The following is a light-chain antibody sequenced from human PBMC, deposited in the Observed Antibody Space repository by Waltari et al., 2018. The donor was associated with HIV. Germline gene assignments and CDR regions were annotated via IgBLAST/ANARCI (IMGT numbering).Light chain of an antibody. CDR1: SSNIGSHY. CDR2: RNN. V-gene: IGLV1-47*01. Sequence: QSVLTQPPSAPGTPGQRVTISCSGSSSNIGSHYVYWYQQLPGTAPKLLIYRNNPRPSGVPDRFSGSKSGTSASLAISGLRSEDEADYYCAAWDDSLSGWVFGGGTKLTVL. J-gene: IGLJ3*02. CDR3: AAWDDSLSGWV.